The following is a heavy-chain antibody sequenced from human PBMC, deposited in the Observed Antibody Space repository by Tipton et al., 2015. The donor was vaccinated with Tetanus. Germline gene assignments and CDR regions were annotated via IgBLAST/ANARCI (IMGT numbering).Heavy chain of an antibody. CDR3: ARTAVNWFDP. Sequence: GLVKPSETLSLTCTVSGGSINSGTFYWDWIRQTPGKGLEWIGNIYYNGNTLQNPSLKSRVTMSLDKSKNQFSLKLRSVTAADTAFYYCARTAVNWFDPWGQGILATVSS. D-gene: IGHD2-21*02. CDR2: IYYNGNT. V-gene: IGHV4-39*01. CDR1: GGSINSGTFY. J-gene: IGHJ5*02.